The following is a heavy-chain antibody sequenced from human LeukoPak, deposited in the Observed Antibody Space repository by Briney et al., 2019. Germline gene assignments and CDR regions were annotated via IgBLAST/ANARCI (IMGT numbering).Heavy chain of an antibody. V-gene: IGHV1-69*05. J-gene: IGHJ4*02. D-gene: IGHD3-3*01. CDR1: GYTFTSYG. Sequence: ASVKVSCKASGYTFTSYGISWVRQAPGQGLEWMGGIIPIFGTANYAQKFQGRVTITTDESTSTAYMELSSLRSEDTAVYYCAREGFWSGYYDYWGQGTLVTVSS. CDR3: AREGFWSGYYDY. CDR2: IIPIFGTA.